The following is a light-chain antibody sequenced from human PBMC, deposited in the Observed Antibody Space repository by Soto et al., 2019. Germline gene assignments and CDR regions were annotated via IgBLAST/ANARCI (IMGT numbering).Light chain of an antibody. J-gene: IGKJ3*01. Sequence: DIQMTQSPSSLSASVGDRVTITCRASQSVSNYLNWCQQKPGKAPTLLIYAASTLQSGVPSRISGSGSGTDFTLTISSLQPEDFATYYCQQDLRPPLTLGPGTKVDIK. CDR1: QSVSNY. CDR3: QQDLRPPLT. V-gene: IGKV1-39*01. CDR2: AAS.